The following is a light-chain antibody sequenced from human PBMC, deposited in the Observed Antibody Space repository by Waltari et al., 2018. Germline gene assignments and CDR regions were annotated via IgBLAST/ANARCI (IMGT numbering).Light chain of an antibody. V-gene: IGLV8-61*01. J-gene: IGLJ3*02. CDR2: TTN. Sequence: QNVVTQEPSLSVSPGGTVTLTCGLTSGSVSMSYYPSWYQQTPGQSPRTLIYTTNVRSSGVPDRFSGSIVGNKAALTITGAQPEDESDYYCSLYMAQGTWVFGGVTKLTVL. CDR3: SLYMAQGTWV. CDR1: SGSVSMSYY.